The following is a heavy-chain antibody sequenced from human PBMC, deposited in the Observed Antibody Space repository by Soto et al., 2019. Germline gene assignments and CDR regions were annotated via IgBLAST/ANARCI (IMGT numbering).Heavy chain of an antibody. CDR3: ARDIRITIFGELGY. Sequence: PVGSLRLSCVASGFAFSDYYMSWIRHAPGKGLEWVSYISSSVSTIYYADSVKGRFTISRDNAKNSLYLQMNSLRAEDTAVYYCARDIRITIFGELGYWGQGTLVTVAS. CDR2: ISSSVSTI. V-gene: IGHV3-11*01. D-gene: IGHD3-3*01. J-gene: IGHJ4*02. CDR1: GFAFSDYY.